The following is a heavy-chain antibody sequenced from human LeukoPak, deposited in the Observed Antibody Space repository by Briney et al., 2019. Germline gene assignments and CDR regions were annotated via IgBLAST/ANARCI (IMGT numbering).Heavy chain of an antibody. V-gene: IGHV4-59*01. Sequence: PSETLSLTCTVSGGSLSSYYWSWLRQPPGKGLEWIGYIYYSGSTNYNPSLMSRVTISVDTSKNQFSLKLSSVTAADTAVYYCARGPNGYYFDYWGQGTLVTVSS. CDR3: ARGPNGYYFDY. D-gene: IGHD2-8*01. CDR2: IYYSGST. J-gene: IGHJ4*02. CDR1: GGSLSSYY.